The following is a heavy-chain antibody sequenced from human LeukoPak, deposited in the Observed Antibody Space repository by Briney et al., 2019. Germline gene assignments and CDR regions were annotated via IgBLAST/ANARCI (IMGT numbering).Heavy chain of an antibody. CDR2: ISAYNGDT. D-gene: IGHD3-10*01. CDR1: GYTFTSYG. CDR3: ARDKKTYYYGSGRHWFFDL. J-gene: IGHJ2*01. Sequence: ASVKVSCKASGYTFTSYGISWVRQAPGQGLEWMGWISAYNGDTNYAQKLQGRVTMTTDTSTSTAYMELRSLRSDDTAVYYCARDKKTYYYGSGRHWFFDLWGRGTLVTVSS. V-gene: IGHV1-18*01.